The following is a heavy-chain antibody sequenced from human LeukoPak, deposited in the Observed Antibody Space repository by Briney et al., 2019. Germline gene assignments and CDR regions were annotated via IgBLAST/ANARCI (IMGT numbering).Heavy chain of an antibody. Sequence: GASVKVSCKASGYTLTGYYMHWVRQAPGQGLEWMGWINPNSGGTNYAQKFQGRVTMTRDTSISTAYMELSRLRSDDTAVYYCARAGCSSTSCYGYFDYWGQGTLVTVSS. V-gene: IGHV1-2*02. CDR3: ARAGCSSTSCYGYFDY. J-gene: IGHJ4*02. CDR1: GYTLTGYY. CDR2: INPNSGGT. D-gene: IGHD2-2*01.